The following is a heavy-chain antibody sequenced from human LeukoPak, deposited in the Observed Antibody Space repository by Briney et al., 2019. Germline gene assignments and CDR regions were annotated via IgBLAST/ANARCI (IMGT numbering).Heavy chain of an antibody. J-gene: IGHJ6*02. CDR2: ISAYNGNT. CDR1: GYTFTSYG. V-gene: IGHV1-18*01. CDR3: ARDGFALIGYYYGMEV. D-gene: IGHD3-16*01. Sequence: ASVKVSCKASGYTFTSYGISWVRRAPGQGLEWMGWISAYNGNTNYAQKLQGRVTMTTDTSTSTAYMELRNLRSDDTAVYYCARDGFALIGYYYGMEVWGQGTTVTVSS.